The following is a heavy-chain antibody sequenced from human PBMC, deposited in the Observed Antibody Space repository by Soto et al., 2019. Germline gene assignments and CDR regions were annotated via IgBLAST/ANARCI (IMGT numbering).Heavy chain of an antibody. CDR2: MNPNSGNT. Sequence: ASVKVSCKASGYTFTSYDINWVRQATGQGLEWMGWMNPNSGNTGYAQKFQGRVTMTRNTSISTAYMELSSLRSEDTAVYYCARHGFYEYDFWSGHYQPFIMDVWGKGTTVTVSS. D-gene: IGHD3-3*01. J-gene: IGHJ6*03. CDR3: ARHGFYEYDFWSGHYQPFIMDV. CDR1: GYTFTSYD. V-gene: IGHV1-8*01.